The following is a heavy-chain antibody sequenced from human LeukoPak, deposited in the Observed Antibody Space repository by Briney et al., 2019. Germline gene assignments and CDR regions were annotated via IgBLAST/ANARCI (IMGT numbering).Heavy chain of an antibody. CDR2: ISWNSGSI. CDR1: GFTFDDYA. J-gene: IGHJ4*02. V-gene: IGHV3-9*01. Sequence: PGRSLRLSCAVSGFTFDDYAMHWVRQVPGKGLEWVSGISWNSGSIGYADSVKGRFTISRDNAKNSLYLQMNSLRAEDTALYYCAKGVGVAVAGTRWDFDYWGQATLVTVSS. D-gene: IGHD6-19*01. CDR3: AKGVGVAVAGTRWDFDY.